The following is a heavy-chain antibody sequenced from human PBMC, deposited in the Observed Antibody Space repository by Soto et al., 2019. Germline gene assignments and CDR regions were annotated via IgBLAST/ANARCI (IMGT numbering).Heavy chain of an antibody. D-gene: IGHD3-10*01. V-gene: IGHV4-39*01. CDR2: IYYSGST. J-gene: IGHJ3*02. Sequence: SETLSLTCTVSGDSISSGDYYWSWIRQPPGKGLEWIGSIYYSGSTYYNPSLKSRVTISVDTSKNQFSLKLSSVTAADTAVYYCAKGGSGSYSNAFDIWGQGTMVTVSS. CDR1: GDSISSGDYY. CDR3: AKGGSGSYSNAFDI.